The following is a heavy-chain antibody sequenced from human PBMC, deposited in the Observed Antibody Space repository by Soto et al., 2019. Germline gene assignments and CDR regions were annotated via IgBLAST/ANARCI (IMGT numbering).Heavy chain of an antibody. CDR3: AMLGGWSGGSSGMDV. J-gene: IGHJ6*02. Sequence: EVQLVESGGGLVQPGGSLRLSCAASGLIFSDYHMDWVRQAPGKGLEWVGRIRRKANSYTTEYAASVKGRFTISRDDSKNSLYVQMNSLKSEDTAVYYCAMLGGWSGGSSGMDVWGQGTTVTVSS. CDR2: IRRKANSYTT. CDR1: GLIFSDYH. V-gene: IGHV3-72*01. D-gene: IGHD6-19*01.